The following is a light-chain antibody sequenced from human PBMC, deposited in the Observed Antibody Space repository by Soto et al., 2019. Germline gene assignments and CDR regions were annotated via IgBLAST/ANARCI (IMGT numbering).Light chain of an antibody. Sequence: EVVLTQSPGTLSLTSGERATLSCRASQSVINSYLAWYQQKPGQAPRLLLYGAYNRATGIPDRFSGSGSGTDFTLTISRLEPEDFAVYYGQQYGTAPWTFGQGTKVEI. CDR1: QSVINSY. CDR2: GAY. V-gene: IGKV3-20*01. CDR3: QQYGTAPWT. J-gene: IGKJ1*01.